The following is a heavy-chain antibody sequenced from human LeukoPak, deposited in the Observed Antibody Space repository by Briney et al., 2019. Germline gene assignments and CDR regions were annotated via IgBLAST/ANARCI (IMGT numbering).Heavy chain of an antibody. CDR1: GFTFNDDT. CDR3: AEVARSGY. V-gene: IGHV3-43*01. Sequence: GGSLRLSCAASGFTFNDDTMHWVRQTPGRGLEWVSFITRNSPGTHYADTVKGRFTISRDNNKDSLYLQMNSLRAEDTAVYYCAEVARSGYWGQGTLVTVSS. CDR2: ITRNSPGT. J-gene: IGHJ4*02.